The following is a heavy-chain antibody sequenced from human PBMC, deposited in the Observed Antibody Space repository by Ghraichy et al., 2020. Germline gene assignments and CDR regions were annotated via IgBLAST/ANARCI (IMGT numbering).Heavy chain of an antibody. Sequence: SETLSLTCTVSGGSITSDYWSWIRQPPGKGLEWIGYLKYNGDTNYNPSLRSRVTVSSDTSKNQFSLKVNSVTAADTAVYYCARHITSTGTGWFDSWGQGTLVTVPS. J-gene: IGHJ5*01. CDR2: LKYNGDT. V-gene: IGHV4-59*08. CDR3: ARHITSTGTGWFDS. CDR1: GGSITSDY. D-gene: IGHD1-1*01.